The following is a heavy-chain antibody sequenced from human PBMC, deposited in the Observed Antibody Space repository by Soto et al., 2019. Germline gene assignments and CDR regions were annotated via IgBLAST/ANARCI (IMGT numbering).Heavy chain of an antibody. CDR1: GYTSSNYD. Sequence: QVQLVQSGAELRKPGASVKVSCKTSGYTSSNYDVSWVRQAPGQGLERMGRISAYNNHTNYALNLQGRVTLTTDTSTSTSYMELRSLRSDDTDVYYCVGCGIHCYESVHAVDMWGQGRLVSVSS. V-gene: IGHV1-18*01. CDR2: ISAYNNHT. CDR3: VGCGIHCYESVHAVDM. D-gene: IGHD2-21*01. J-gene: IGHJ3*02.